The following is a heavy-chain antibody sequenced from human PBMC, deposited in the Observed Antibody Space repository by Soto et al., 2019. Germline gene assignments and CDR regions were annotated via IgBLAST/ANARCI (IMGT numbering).Heavy chain of an antibody. V-gene: IGHV4-34*01. J-gene: IGHJ4*02. D-gene: IGHD3-10*01. Sequence: PSETLSLTCAVYGGSFSGYYWSWIRQPPGKGLEWIGEINHSGSTNYNPSLKSRVTISVDTSKNQFSLKLSSVTAADTAVYYCARGVWYYGSGLDYWGQGTLVTVSS. CDR3: ARGVWYYGSGLDY. CDR1: GGSFSGYY. CDR2: INHSGST.